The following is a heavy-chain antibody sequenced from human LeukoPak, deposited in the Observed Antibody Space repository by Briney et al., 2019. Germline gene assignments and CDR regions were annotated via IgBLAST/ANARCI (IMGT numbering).Heavy chain of an antibody. V-gene: IGHV3-7*01. Sequence: GGSLRLSCAAPGFTFSTYWMSWVRQAPGKGLEWVANIKQDVSEKYYVDSVKGRFTISRDNAKNSLYLQMNSLRAEGTAVYYCARVQRKYQLPRLNDYDYMDVWGKGTTVTISS. D-gene: IGHD2-2*01. J-gene: IGHJ6*03. CDR1: GFTFSTYW. CDR3: ARVQRKYQLPRLNDYDYMDV. CDR2: IKQDVSEK.